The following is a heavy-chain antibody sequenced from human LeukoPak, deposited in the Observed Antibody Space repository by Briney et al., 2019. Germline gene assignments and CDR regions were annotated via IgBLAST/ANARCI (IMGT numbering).Heavy chain of an antibody. V-gene: IGHV1-2*02. Sequence: ASVKVSCKASGYIFTASYIHWVRQAPRQGLEWMGWINPNIGGTSFAKKFQGRVTLTRDTSITTTYLELTGLRSDDTAVYFCARGDCSGVSCYSVDSWGQGTLVTGSS. CDR1: GYIFTASY. J-gene: IGHJ4*02. CDR3: ARGDCSGVSCYSVDS. D-gene: IGHD2-15*01. CDR2: INPNIGGT.